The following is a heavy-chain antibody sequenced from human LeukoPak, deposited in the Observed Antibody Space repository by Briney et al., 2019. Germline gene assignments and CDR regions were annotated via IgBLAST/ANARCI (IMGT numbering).Heavy chain of an antibody. Sequence: PSETLSLTCTVSGGSISSSSYYWGWIRQPPGKGLEWIGEINHSGSTNYNPSLKSRVTISVDTSKNQFSLKLSSVTAADTAVYYCATLYDSSGYYPFWGQGTLVTVSS. J-gene: IGHJ4*02. CDR3: ATLYDSSGYYPF. V-gene: IGHV4-39*07. CDR1: GGSISSSSYY. CDR2: INHSGST. D-gene: IGHD3-22*01.